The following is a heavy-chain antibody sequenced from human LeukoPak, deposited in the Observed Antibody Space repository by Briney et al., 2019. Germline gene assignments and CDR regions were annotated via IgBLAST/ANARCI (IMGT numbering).Heavy chain of an antibody. CDR2: INPNSGGT. CDR1: GYTFTGYY. CDR3: ARDLPHDYYDSSGYYYGDY. D-gene: IGHD3-22*01. J-gene: IGHJ4*02. V-gene: IGHV1-2*02. Sequence: ASVKVSCKASGYTFTGYYMHWVRQAPGQGLGWMGWINPNSGGTNYAQKLQGRVTMTTDTSTSTAYMELRSLRSDDTAVYYCARDLPHDYYDSSGYYYGDYWGQGTLVTVSS.